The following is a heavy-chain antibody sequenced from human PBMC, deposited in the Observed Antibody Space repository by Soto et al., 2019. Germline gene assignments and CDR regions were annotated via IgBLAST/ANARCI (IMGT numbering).Heavy chain of an antibody. D-gene: IGHD4-4*01. CDR2: IGYDGSNK. J-gene: IGHJ6*02. V-gene: IGHV3-33*01. Sequence: PGGSLRLSCAASGFTFSSYGMHWVRQAPGKGLEWVAVIGYDGSNKYYADSVKGRFTISRDNSKNTLYLQMNSLRAEDTAVYYCARDHKPTPYGMDVWGQGTTVTVFS. CDR1: GFTFSSYG. CDR3: ARDHKPTPYGMDV.